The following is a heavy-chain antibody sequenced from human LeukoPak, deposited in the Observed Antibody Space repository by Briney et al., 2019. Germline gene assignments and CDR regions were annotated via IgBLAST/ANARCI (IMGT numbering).Heavy chain of an antibody. D-gene: IGHD3-16*01. Sequence: PGGSLRLSCAASGFTFSSYAMSWVRQAPGKGLEWVSAISGSGGSTYYADSVKGRFTISRDNSRNRLYLQMNSLRAEDTAVYYCAKDYDSVWGGVDYWGQGTLVTVSS. V-gene: IGHV3-23*01. CDR1: GFTFSSYA. CDR3: AKDYDSVWGGVDY. CDR2: ISGSGGST. J-gene: IGHJ4*02.